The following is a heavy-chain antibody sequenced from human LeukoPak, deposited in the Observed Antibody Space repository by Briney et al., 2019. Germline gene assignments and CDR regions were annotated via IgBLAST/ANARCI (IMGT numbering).Heavy chain of an antibody. J-gene: IGHJ5*02. Sequence: ASVKVSCKASGYTFTGYYMHWVRQAPGQGLEWMGWINPNSGGTNYAQKFQGRVTMTRDTSISTAYMELSRLRSDDTAVYYCARDAGRRGSFDPWGQGTLVTVSS. CDR1: GYTFTGYY. CDR2: INPNSGGT. V-gene: IGHV1-2*02. D-gene: IGHD3-16*01. CDR3: ARDAGRRGSFDP.